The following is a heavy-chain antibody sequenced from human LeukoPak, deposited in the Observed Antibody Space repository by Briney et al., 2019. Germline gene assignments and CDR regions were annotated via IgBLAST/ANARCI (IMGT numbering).Heavy chain of an antibody. CDR2: IYYSGST. CDR1: GGSISSYY. CDR3: AREGYSSGWYAY. D-gene: IGHD6-19*01. V-gene: IGHV4-59*01. Sequence: SETLSLTCTVSGGSISSYYWSWIQQPPGKGLEWIGYIYYSGSTNYNPSLKSRVTISVDTSKTQFSLKLSSVTAADTAVYYCAREGYSSGWYAYWGQGTLVTVSS. J-gene: IGHJ4*02.